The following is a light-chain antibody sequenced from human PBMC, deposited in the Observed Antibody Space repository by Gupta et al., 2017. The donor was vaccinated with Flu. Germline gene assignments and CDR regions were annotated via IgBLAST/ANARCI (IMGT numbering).Light chain of an antibody. Sequence: DIQLTQPPASLSAFEGDRVTITCRASQSIRDLLAWYQQKPGTTPKLLIYRASNLQSGVPSRFSGSGSGTDFTLTITILQPDDFAAYYCQQYKTFPWTFGPGTKVEIK. CDR1: QSIRDL. CDR2: RAS. V-gene: IGKV1-5*03. CDR3: QQYKTFPWT. J-gene: IGKJ1*01.